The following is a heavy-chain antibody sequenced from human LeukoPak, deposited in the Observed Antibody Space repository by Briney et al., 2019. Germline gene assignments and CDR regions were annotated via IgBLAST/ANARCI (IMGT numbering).Heavy chain of an antibody. CDR1: GFTFSSYG. CDR3: AKDDEGYDTAMEYYFDY. D-gene: IGHD5-18*01. Sequence: GGSLRLSCAASGFTFSSYGMHWVRQAPGKGLEWVAVISYDGSNKYYADSVKGRFTISRDNSKNTLYLQMNSLGAEDTAVYYCAKDDEGYDTAMEYYFDYWGQGTLVTVSS. V-gene: IGHV3-30*18. CDR2: ISYDGSNK. J-gene: IGHJ4*02.